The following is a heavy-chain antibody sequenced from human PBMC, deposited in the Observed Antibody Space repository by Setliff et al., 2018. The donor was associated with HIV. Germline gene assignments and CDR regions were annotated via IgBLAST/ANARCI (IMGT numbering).Heavy chain of an antibody. J-gene: IGHJ3*02. CDR3: ARAPFYSGYDSHDSSGYYLDAFDI. Sequence: SETLSLTCTVSGGSISSGSYYWSWIRQPAGKGLEWIGRIYTSGSTNYNPSLKSRVTISVDTSKKQFSLKVNSVTAADTAVYYCARAPFYSGYDSHDSSGYYLDAFDIWGPGTMVTVPS. V-gene: IGHV4-61*02. CDR1: GGSISSGSYY. D-gene: IGHD3-22*01. CDR2: IYTSGST.